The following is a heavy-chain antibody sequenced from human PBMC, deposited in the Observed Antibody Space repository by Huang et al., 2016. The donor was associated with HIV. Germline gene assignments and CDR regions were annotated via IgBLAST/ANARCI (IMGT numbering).Heavy chain of an antibody. CDR3: ARPQGDKIRGIIRSYYYYYGMDV. J-gene: IGHJ6*02. CDR1: GFTFSSYA. D-gene: IGHD3-10*01. V-gene: IGHV3-21*01. CDR2: IGRSSSYI. Sequence: EVQLVESGGGLVKPGGSLRLSCAASGFTFSSYAMNWVRQAPGKGLGWVSSIGRSSSYIHYAESVKGRFTISRDDAKSSLFLQMNSLRAEDTAVYYCARPQGDKIRGIIRSYYYYYGMDVWGQGTTVTVSS.